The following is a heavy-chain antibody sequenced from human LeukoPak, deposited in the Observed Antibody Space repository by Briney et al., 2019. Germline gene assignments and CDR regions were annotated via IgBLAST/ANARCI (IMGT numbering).Heavy chain of an antibody. J-gene: IGHJ3*02. CDR2: ISYDGSNK. Sequence: QPGGSLRLSCAASGFTFSSYAMHWVRQAPGKGLEWVAVISYDGSNKYYADSVKGRFTISRDNSKNTLYLQLNSLRAEDTAVYYCVGVMRGAFDIWGQGTLVTVSS. V-gene: IGHV3-30*14. CDR1: GFTFSSYA. CDR3: VGVMRGAFDI.